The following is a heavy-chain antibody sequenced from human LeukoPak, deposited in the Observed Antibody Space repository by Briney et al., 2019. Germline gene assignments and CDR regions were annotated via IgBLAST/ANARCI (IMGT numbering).Heavy chain of an antibody. D-gene: IGHD1-26*01. V-gene: IGHV3-30*18. CDR3: AKALRGAREVVDY. CDR2: ISYDGSNK. Sequence: GGSLRLSCAASGFTFSSYGMHWGRQAPGKGLEWVSVISYDGSNKYYADSVKGRFTISRDNSKNTLYLQMNSRRAEDTAVYYCAKALRGAREVVDYWGQGTLVTVSS. CDR1: GFTFSSYG. J-gene: IGHJ4*02.